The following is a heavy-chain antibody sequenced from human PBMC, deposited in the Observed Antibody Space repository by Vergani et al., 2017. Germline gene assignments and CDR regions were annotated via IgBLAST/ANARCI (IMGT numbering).Heavy chain of an antibody. Sequence: QVQLQQSGPGLVKPSQTLSLTCAISGDSVSSNSAAWNWIRQSPSRGLEWLGRTYYRSKWYNDYAVSVKSRITINPDTSKNQFSLQLNSVTPEDTAVYYCARGGGRLEWLSYNWFDPGGQGTLVTVSS. J-gene: IGHJ5*02. CDR1: GDSVSSNSAA. D-gene: IGHD3-3*01. CDR3: ARGGGRLEWLSYNWFDP. V-gene: IGHV6-1*01. CDR2: TYYRSKWYN.